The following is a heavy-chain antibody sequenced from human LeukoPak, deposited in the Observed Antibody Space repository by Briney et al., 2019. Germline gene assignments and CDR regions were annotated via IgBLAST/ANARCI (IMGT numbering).Heavy chain of an antibody. Sequence: ASVKVSCKASGYTFTGCYMHWVRQAPGQGLEWMGWINPNSGGTNYAQKFQGRVTMTRDTSISAAYMELSRLRSDDTAVYYCAREAVVAATFDYWGQGTLVTVYS. D-gene: IGHD2-15*01. CDR2: INPNSGGT. CDR1: GYTFTGCY. V-gene: IGHV1-2*02. J-gene: IGHJ4*02. CDR3: AREAVVAATFDY.